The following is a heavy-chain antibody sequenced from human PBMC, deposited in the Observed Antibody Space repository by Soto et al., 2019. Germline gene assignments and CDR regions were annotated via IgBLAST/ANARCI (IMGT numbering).Heavy chain of an antibody. D-gene: IGHD7-27*01. Sequence: QVQLVESGGGVVQPGRSLRLSCAASGFTFSSYGMHWVRQAPGKGLEWMAVIWYDGNSKDYGDSVRGRITVSRDNSKNTLYLQMDSLRAEDTAVYYCARDSSSGEGFDFWGQGTLVTVSS. CDR2: IWYDGNSK. CDR3: ARDSSSGEGFDF. CDR1: GFTFSSYG. V-gene: IGHV3-33*01. J-gene: IGHJ4*02.